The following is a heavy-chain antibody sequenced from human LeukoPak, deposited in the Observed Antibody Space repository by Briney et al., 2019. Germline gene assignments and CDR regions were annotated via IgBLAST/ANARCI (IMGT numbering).Heavy chain of an antibody. D-gene: IGHD6-13*01. CDR1: GGSIDSYY. CDR2: IYYSGST. J-gene: IGHJ4*02. V-gene: IGHV4-59*01. CDR3: ARGRGSPDY. Sequence: SETLSLTCTVSGGSIDSYYWSWIRQPPGKGLEWIGYIYYSGSTNYNPSLKSRVTISVDTSKNQFSLKLSSVTAADTALYYCARGRGSPDYWGQGSLAIVSA.